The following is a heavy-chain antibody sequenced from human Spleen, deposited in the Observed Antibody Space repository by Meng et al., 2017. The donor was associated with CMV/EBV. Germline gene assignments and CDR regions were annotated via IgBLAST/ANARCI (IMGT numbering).Heavy chain of an antibody. CDR1: GYTFTNYD. CDR3: ARGDGSSFYYYYDMDV. J-gene: IGHJ6*02. Sequence: ASVKVSCKASGYTFTNYDIHWVRQAPGQGLEWMGIITPSGGTTIYAQKFQGRVTMTRDTSTSTVNMELSSLRSEDTAMYYCARGDGSSFYYYYDMDVWGQGTTVTVSS. D-gene: IGHD6-13*01. CDR2: ITPSGGTT. V-gene: IGHV1-46*01.